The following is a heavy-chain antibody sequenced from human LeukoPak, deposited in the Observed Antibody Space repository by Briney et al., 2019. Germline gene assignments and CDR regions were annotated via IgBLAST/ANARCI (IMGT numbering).Heavy chain of an antibody. J-gene: IGHJ4*02. CDR3: ARESDIVLMVYAMPYFDY. D-gene: IGHD2-8*01. CDR2: INPNSGGT. V-gene: IGHV1-2*06. Sequence: ASVKVSCKASGYTFTGYYMHWVRQAPGRGLEWMGRINPNSGGTNYAQKFQGRVTMTRDTSISTAYMELSRLRSDDTAVYYCARESDIVLMVYAMPYFDYWGQGTQVTVSS. CDR1: GYTFTGYY.